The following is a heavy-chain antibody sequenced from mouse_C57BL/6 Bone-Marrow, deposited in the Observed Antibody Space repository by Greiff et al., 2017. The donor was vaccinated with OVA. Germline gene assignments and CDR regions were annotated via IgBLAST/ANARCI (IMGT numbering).Heavy chain of an antibody. CDR1: GYTFTSYW. J-gene: IGHJ2*01. CDR2: IDPSDSYT. Sequence: QVQLQQSGAELVRPGTSVKLSCKASGYTFTSYWMHWVKQRPGQGLEWIGVIDPSDSYTNYNQKFKGKATLTVDTSSSTAYMRLSSLTSEDSAVYSWARGGGNPLFDYWGKGPTPTFSS. V-gene: IGHV1-59*01. CDR3: ARGGGNPLFDY.